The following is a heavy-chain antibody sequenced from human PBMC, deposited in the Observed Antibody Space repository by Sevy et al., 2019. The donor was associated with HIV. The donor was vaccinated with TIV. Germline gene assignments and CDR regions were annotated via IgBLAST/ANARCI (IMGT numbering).Heavy chain of an antibody. CDR2: INPNSGGT. D-gene: IGHD7-27*01. J-gene: IGHJ3*02. Sequence: ASVKVACKASGYTFTGYYMHWVRQAPGQGLEWMGWINPNSGGTNFAQKFQGWVTMTRDTSISTAYMELSRLRSDDTAVYYCARRLTGDAFDIWGQGTMVTVSS. V-gene: IGHV1-2*04. CDR1: GYTFTGYY. CDR3: ARRLTGDAFDI.